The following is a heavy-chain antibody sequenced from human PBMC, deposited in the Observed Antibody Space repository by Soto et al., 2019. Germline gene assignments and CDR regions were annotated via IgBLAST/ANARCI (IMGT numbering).Heavy chain of an antibody. D-gene: IGHD2-15*01. V-gene: IGHV1-69*12. CDR3: ARDRGGCSGGSCYPTLDV. CDR2: IIPIFGTA. Sequence: QVQLVQSGAEVKKPGSSVKVSCKASGGTFSSYAISWVRQAPGQGLEWMGGIIPIFGTANYAQKFQGRVTITADESTSTAYMELSSLRSEDTAVYYCARDRGGCSGGSCYPTLDVRGQGTTVTVSS. J-gene: IGHJ6*02. CDR1: GGTFSSYA.